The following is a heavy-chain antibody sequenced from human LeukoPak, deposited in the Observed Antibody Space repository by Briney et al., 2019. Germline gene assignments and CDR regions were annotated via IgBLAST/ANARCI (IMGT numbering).Heavy chain of an antibody. CDR2: ISWNSGSI. CDR3: AKSTRPPFTYYYGSGSYSGAFDI. V-gene: IGHV3-9*01. D-gene: IGHD3-10*01. J-gene: IGHJ3*02. CDR1: GFTFDDYA. Sequence: GGSLRLSCAASGFTFDDYAMHWVRQAPGKGLEWVSGISWNSGSIGYADSVKGRFTISRDNAKNSLYLQMNSLRAEDTALYYCAKSTRPPFTYYYGSGSYSGAFDIWGQGTMVTVSS.